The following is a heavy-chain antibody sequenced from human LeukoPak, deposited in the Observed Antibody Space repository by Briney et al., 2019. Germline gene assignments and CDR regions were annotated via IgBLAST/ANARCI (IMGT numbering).Heavy chain of an antibody. D-gene: IGHD6-13*01. CDR2: INSDGSST. V-gene: IGHV3-74*01. J-gene: IGHJ4*02. Sequence: GSLRLSCAASGFTFSSYWMHWVRQLPGKGLVWVSRINSDGSSTTYADSVKGRFTISRDNAKNTLYLQMNSLRGEDTAVYYCARVAYSSTWYIDYWGQGTLVTVSS. CDR1: GFTFSSYW. CDR3: ARVAYSSTWYIDY.